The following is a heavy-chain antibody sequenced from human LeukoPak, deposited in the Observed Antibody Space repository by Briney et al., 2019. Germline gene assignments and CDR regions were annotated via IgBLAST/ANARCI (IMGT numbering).Heavy chain of an antibody. Sequence: SXXXSXXAXGXTFXXYWMHWVRQAPGKGLVWVSRINSDGSSTSYADSVKGRFTISRDNAKNTLYLQMNSLRAEDTAVYYCAREHYGDYSSPFDYWGQGTLVTVSS. D-gene: IGHD4-17*01. CDR2: INSDGSST. CDR3: AREHYGDYSSPFDY. CDR1: GXTFXXYW. V-gene: IGHV3-74*01. J-gene: IGHJ4*02.